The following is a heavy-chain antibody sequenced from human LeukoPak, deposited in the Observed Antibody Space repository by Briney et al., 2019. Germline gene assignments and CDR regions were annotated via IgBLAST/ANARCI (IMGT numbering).Heavy chain of an antibody. J-gene: IGHJ5*02. CDR2: IYTSGST. D-gene: IGHD6-6*01. Sequence: SETLSLTCTVSGGSISSYYWSWIRQPAGKGLEWIGRIYTSGSTNYNPSLKSRVTMSVDTSKNQFSLKLSSVTAADTAVYYCARVRLLGSSSSGWFDPWGQGTLVTVSS. CDR3: ARVRLLGSSSSGWFDP. V-gene: IGHV4-4*07. CDR1: GGSISSYY.